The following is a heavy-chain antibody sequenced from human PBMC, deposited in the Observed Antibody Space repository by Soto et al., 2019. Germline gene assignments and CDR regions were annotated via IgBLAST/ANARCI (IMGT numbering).Heavy chain of an antibody. CDR1: GFTFSSYG. D-gene: IGHD3-3*01. Sequence: QVQLVESGGGVVQPGRSLRLSCAASGFTFSSYGMHWVRQAPGKGLEWVAVIWYDGSNKYYADSVKGRLTISRDNSKNTLYLQMNSLRAEDTAVYYCARGAEYYDFWSGYRPINWFDPWGQGTLVTVSS. CDR2: IWYDGSNK. CDR3: ARGAEYYDFWSGYRPINWFDP. J-gene: IGHJ5*02. V-gene: IGHV3-33*01.